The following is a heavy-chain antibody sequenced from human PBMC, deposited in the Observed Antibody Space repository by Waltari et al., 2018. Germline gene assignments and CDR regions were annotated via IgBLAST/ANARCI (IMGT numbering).Heavy chain of an antibody. CDR3: ATPSSSGWTYAFDI. CDR1: GYTLTELS. J-gene: IGHJ3*02. Sequence: QVQLVQSGAEVKKPGASVKVSCKVSGYTLTELSMHWVRQAPGKGLEWMGGFDPEEGETRYEKKFQGRVTRTEDTSTDTAYMELSSLRSEDTAVYYCATPSSSGWTYAFDIWGQGTMVTVSS. D-gene: IGHD3-22*01. V-gene: IGHV1-24*01. CDR2: FDPEEGET.